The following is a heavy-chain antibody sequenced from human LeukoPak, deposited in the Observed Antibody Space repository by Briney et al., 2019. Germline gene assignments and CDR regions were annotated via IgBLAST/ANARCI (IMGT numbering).Heavy chain of an antibody. Sequence: PGGSLRLSCAASGFTFSSYWMSWVRQAPGKGLGWVANIKQDGSEKYYVDSVKGRFTISRDNAKNSLYLQMNSLRAEDTAVYYCARGLVGYYDILTYDAFDIWGQGTMVTVSS. J-gene: IGHJ3*02. CDR1: GFTFSSYW. CDR2: IKQDGSEK. CDR3: ARGLVGYYDILTYDAFDI. V-gene: IGHV3-7*03. D-gene: IGHD3-9*01.